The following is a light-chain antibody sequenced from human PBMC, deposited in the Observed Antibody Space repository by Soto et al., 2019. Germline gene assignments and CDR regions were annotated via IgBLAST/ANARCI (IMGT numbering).Light chain of an antibody. V-gene: IGLV6-57*04. Sequence: NFMLTQPHSVSESPGKTVTISCTRSSGSIASNYVQWYQQRPGSAPTTVIYEDNQRPSGVPDRFSGSIDTSSNSASLTIAPLKTDDEAVYYCQSSDSSNQGVVFGGGTKLTVL. J-gene: IGLJ2*01. CDR3: QSSDSSNQGVV. CDR1: SGSIASNY. CDR2: EDN.